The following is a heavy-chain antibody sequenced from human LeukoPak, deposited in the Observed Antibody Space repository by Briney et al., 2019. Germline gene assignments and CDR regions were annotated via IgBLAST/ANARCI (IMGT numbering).Heavy chain of an antibody. J-gene: IGHJ5*02. CDR1: DGSFSGYY. Sequence: SETLSLTCAVYDGSFSGYYWSWIRQPPGKGLEWIGEINHSGSTNYNPSLKSRVTISVDTSKNQFSLKLSSVTAADTAVYYCARGRRNRYCSGGSCAKNWFDPWGQGTLVTVSS. D-gene: IGHD2-15*01. CDR2: INHSGST. V-gene: IGHV4-34*01. CDR3: ARGRRNRYCSGGSCAKNWFDP.